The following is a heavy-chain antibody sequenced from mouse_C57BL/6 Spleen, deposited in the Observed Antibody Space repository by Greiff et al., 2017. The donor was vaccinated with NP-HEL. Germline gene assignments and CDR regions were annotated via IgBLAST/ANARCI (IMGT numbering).Heavy chain of an antibody. V-gene: IGHV14-1*01. CDR2: IDPEDGDT. D-gene: IGHD1-1*01. Sequence: EVQLQQSGAELVRPAASVKLSCTASGFNIKDYYMHWVKQRPEQGLEWIGRIDPEDGDTEYAPKFQGKATMTADTSSNTAYLQLSSLTSEDTAVYYCTTRGYYGSSPLFDYWGQGTTLTVSS. CDR1: GFNIKDYY. J-gene: IGHJ2*01. CDR3: TTRGYYGSSPLFDY.